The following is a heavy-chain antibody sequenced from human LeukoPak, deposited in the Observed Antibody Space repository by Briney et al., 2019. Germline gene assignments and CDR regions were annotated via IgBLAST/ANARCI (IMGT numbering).Heavy chain of an antibody. Sequence: GGSLRLSCAASGFTFSSYDMHWVRHATGKGLEWVSAIGTAGDTYYPGSVKGRFTISREDAKNSLYLQMNSLRAGDTAVYYCARAGYSRGMDVWGQGTTVTVSS. D-gene: IGHD2-15*01. V-gene: IGHV3-13*01. CDR2: IGTAGDT. CDR1: GFTFSSYD. J-gene: IGHJ6*02. CDR3: ARAGYSRGMDV.